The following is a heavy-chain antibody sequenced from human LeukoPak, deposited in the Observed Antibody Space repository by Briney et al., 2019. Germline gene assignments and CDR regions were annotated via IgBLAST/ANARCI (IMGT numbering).Heavy chain of an antibody. CDR1: GGSISSYY. CDR3: ATLDIGSSSGWYFRY. Sequence: SETLSLTCTVSGGSISSYYWSWIRQPAGKGLEWIGRIYTSGNTNYNPSLKSRVTMSVDTSKSQFSLKLTSVTAADTAVYYCATLDIGSSSGWYFRYWGRGTLVTVSS. J-gene: IGHJ4*02. CDR2: IYTSGNT. D-gene: IGHD6-19*01. V-gene: IGHV4-4*07.